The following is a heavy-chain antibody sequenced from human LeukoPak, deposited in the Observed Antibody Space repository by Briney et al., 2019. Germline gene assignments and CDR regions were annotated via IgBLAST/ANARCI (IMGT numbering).Heavy chain of an antibody. V-gene: IGHV4-31*03. CDR3: ARGYDSSGYGFDP. CDR2: IYYSGST. J-gene: IGHJ5*02. Sequence: SQTLSLTCTVSGGSISSGGYYWSWIRQHPGKGLEWIGYIYYSGSTYYNPSLKGRVTISVDTSKNQFSLKLSSVTAADTAVYYCARGYDSSGYGFDPWGQGTLVTVSS. CDR1: GGSISSGGYY. D-gene: IGHD3-22*01.